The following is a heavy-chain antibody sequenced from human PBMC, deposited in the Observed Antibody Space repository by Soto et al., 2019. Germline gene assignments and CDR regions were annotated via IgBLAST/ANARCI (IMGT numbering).Heavy chain of an antibody. V-gene: IGHV1-2*02. D-gene: IGHD2-8*02. CDR3: ARVGASGGPPYYYYYGMDV. Sequence: RASVKVSCKASGYTFTGYYMHWVRQAPGQGLEWMGWINPNSGGTNYAQKFQGRVTMTRDTSISTAYMELSRLRSDDTAVYYRARVGASGGPPYYYYYGMDVWGQGTTVTVSS. J-gene: IGHJ6*02. CDR2: INPNSGGT. CDR1: GYTFTGYY.